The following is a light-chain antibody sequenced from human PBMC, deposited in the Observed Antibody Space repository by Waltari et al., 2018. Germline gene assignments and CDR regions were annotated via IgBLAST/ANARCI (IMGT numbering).Light chain of an antibody. CDR2: DVS. CDR3: SSYITSSTL. CDR1: SSDVGYNY. Sequence: QSARTQPASVSGSPGQSITIPCTGTSSDVGYNYASWYQQFPGKAPKLVIYDVSHRPSGVSNRFSGSKSGNTASLTISGLQAEDEADYLCSSYITSSTLFGGGTKLTVL. J-gene: IGLJ2*01. V-gene: IGLV2-14*01.